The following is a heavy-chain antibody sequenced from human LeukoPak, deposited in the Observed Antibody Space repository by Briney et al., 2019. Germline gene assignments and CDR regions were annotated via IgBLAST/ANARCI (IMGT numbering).Heavy chain of an antibody. CDR2: VSSSGSTI. V-gene: IGHV3-48*04. J-gene: IGHJ4*02. Sequence: GGSLRLSCAASGFTFSSYSMSWVRQAPGRGLEWVSYVSSSGSTIYHADSVKGRFTISRDNAKNSLYLQMNSLRAEDTDVYYCARASGDCSSTSCRRPFDSWGPGALVTVSS. CDR3: ARASGDCSSTSCRRPFDS. CDR1: GFTFSSYS. D-gene: IGHD2-2*01.